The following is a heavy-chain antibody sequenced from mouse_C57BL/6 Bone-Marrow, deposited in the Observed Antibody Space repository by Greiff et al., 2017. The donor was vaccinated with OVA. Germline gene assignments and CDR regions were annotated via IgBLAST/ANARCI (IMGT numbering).Heavy chain of an antibody. D-gene: IGHD1-1*01. CDR3: AREGTVVADY. Sequence: ESGPGLVKPSQSLSLTCSVTGYSITSGYYWNWIRQFPGNKLEWMGYISYDGSNNYNPSLKNRISITRDTSKNQFFLKLNSVTTEDTATYYCAREGTVVADYRGQGTTLTVSS. J-gene: IGHJ2*01. V-gene: IGHV3-6*01. CDR1: GYSITSGYY. CDR2: ISYDGSN.